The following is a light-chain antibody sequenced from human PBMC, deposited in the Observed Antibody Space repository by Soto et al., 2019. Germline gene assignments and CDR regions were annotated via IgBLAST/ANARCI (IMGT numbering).Light chain of an antibody. CDR3: QQSLTMPYT. CDR2: AAS. V-gene: IGKV1-39*01. CDR1: QTISTH. Sequence: DIQMTQSPSSLSASVGDRVTITCRASQTISTHLNWYQQKPGKAPKLLIYAASTLQSGVPSRFSGSGSGTDFTLTISSLQPEDFATYYCQQSLTMPYTFGQGTKLEIK. J-gene: IGKJ2*01.